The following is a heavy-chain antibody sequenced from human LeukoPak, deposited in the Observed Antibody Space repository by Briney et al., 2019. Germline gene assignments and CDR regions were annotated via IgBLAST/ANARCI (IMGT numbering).Heavy chain of an antibody. CDR1: GFTFDDYA. D-gene: IGHD3-3*01. V-gene: IGHV3-9*01. J-gene: IGHJ3*02. CDR2: ISWSSGSI. CDR3: AKTPNTDFWSGYYAGAFDI. Sequence: PGGSLRLSCAASGFTFDDYAMHWVRQAPGKGLEWVSGISWSSGSIGYADSVKGRFTISRDNAKNSLYLQMNSLRAEDTALYYCAKTPNTDFWSGYYAGAFDIWGQGTMVTVSS.